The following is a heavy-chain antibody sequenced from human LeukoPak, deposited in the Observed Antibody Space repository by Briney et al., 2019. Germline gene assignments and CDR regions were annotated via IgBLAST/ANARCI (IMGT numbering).Heavy chain of an antibody. CDR3: AKAPNYYDSSGYGDYFDY. CDR1: GFTFSSDA. D-gene: IGHD3-22*01. J-gene: IGHJ4*02. Sequence: PGGSLRLSCAASGFTFSSDAMNWVRQAPGKGLEWVSGISNSGSRTFYADSVEGRFTISRDNSKNTLYLQMNSLRVEDTALYYCAKAPNYYDSSGYGDYFDYWGQGSLVTVSS. V-gene: IGHV3-23*01. CDR2: ISNSGSRT.